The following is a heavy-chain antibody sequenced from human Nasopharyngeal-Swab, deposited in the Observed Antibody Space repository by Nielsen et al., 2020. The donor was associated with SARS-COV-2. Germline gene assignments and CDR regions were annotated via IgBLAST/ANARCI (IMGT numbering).Heavy chain of an antibody. CDR2: VDYDGVRT. J-gene: IGHJ4*02. V-gene: IGHV3-23*01. D-gene: IGHD5-18*01. CDR3: ATWMTAHFDY. Sequence: GGSLRLSCTGSGYTFSNYAISWVRQAPGQGLEWVSTVDYDGVRTHYADSVEGRFIISRDNSQNTVYLQIKSLGVEDAAVYYCATWMTAHFDYWGQGTLVT. CDR1: GYTFSNYA.